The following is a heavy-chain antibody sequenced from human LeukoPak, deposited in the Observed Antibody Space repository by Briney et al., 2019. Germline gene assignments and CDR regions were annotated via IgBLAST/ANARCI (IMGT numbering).Heavy chain of an antibody. Sequence: SETLSLTCTVSGGSISSYYWSWIRQPPGKGLEWIGYIYYSGSTNYNPSLKSRVTISVDTSKNQFSLKLSSVTAADTAVYYCARLPHYYGSGSQSYYYTDVWGKGTTVTISS. CDR1: GGSISSYY. J-gene: IGHJ6*03. V-gene: IGHV4-59*01. D-gene: IGHD3-10*01. CDR2: IYYSGST. CDR3: ARLPHYYGSGSQSYYYTDV.